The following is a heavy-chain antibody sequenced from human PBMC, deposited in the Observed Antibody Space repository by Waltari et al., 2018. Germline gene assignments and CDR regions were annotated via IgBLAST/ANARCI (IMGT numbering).Heavy chain of an antibody. J-gene: IGHJ5*02. CDR3: AKDTQGWFDP. Sequence: EVQLVESGGVVVQPGGSLRLSCAASGFTFADYAMHWVRQAPGKGLELVFLISWDGGSTYYADSVKGRFTISRDNSKNSLYLQMNSLRAEDTALYYYAKDTQGWFDPWGQGTLVTVSS. V-gene: IGHV3-43D*04. CDR2: ISWDGGST. CDR1: GFTFADYA.